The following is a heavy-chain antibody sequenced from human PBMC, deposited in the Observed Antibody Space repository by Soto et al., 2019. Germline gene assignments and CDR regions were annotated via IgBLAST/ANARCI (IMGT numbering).Heavy chain of an antibody. D-gene: IGHD6-19*01. CDR2: ISGSGGST. V-gene: IGHV3-23*01. J-gene: IGHJ4*02. CDR3: AGGQSSGWEGYFDY. Sequence: GESLKISCAASGFTFSSYAMSWVRQAPGKGLEWVSAISGSGGSTYYADSVKGRFTISRDNSKNTLYLQMNSLRAEDTAVYYCAGGQSSGWEGYFDYWGQGTLVTVSS. CDR1: GFTFSSYA.